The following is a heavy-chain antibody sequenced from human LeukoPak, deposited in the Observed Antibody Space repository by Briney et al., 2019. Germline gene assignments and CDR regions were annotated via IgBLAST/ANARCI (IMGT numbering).Heavy chain of an antibody. CDR2: IWYDGSNK. J-gene: IGHJ3*02. Sequence: GGSLRLSCAASGFTFSSYGMHWVRQAPGKGLEWVAVIWYDGSNKYYADSVKGRFTISRDNSKDTLYLQMNSLRAEDTAVYYCARDRVPAARTRVAFDIWGQGTMVTVSS. CDR3: ARDRVPAARTRVAFDI. CDR1: GFTFSSYG. D-gene: IGHD2-2*01. V-gene: IGHV3-33*01.